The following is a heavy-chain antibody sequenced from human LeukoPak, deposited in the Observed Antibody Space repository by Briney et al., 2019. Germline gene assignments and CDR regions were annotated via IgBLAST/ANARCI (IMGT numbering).Heavy chain of an antibody. CDR3: AKDEKRGYSYGFIDY. Sequence: GGSLRLSCAASGFTFDDYAMHWVRQAPGKGLEWVSGISWNSGSIGYADSVKGRFTISRDNAKNSLYLQMNSLRAEDTALYYCAKDEKRGYSYGFIDYWGQGTLVTVSS. V-gene: IGHV3-9*01. CDR2: ISWNSGSI. D-gene: IGHD5-18*01. CDR1: GFTFDDYA. J-gene: IGHJ4*02.